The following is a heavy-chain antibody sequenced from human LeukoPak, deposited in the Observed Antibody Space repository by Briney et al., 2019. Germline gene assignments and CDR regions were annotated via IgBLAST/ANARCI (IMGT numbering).Heavy chain of an antibody. J-gene: IGHJ4*02. Sequence: PGGSLRLSCAASGFTFSSYAMHWVRQAPGKGLEWVAVISYDGSNKYNADSVKGRFTISRDNSKNTLYLQMNSLRAEDTAVYYCARDSLGYCSGGSCYPGYWGQGTLVTVSS. CDR1: GFTFSSYA. V-gene: IGHV3-30*04. CDR3: ARDSLGYCSGGSCYPGY. D-gene: IGHD2-15*01. CDR2: ISYDGSNK.